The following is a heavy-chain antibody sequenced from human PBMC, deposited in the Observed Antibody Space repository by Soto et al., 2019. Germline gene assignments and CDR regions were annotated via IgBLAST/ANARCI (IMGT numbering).Heavy chain of an antibody. CDR2: ISGSGGST. V-gene: IGHV3-23*01. D-gene: IGHD3-16*02. Sequence: GGSLSLSCAASGFTFSSYAMSWVRQAPGKGLEWVSAISGSGGSTYYADSVKGRFTISRDNSKNTLYLQMNSLRAEDTAVYYCAKDGGGVIVSSDAFDIWGQGTMVTVSS. CDR3: AKDGGGVIVSSDAFDI. CDR1: GFTFSSYA. J-gene: IGHJ3*02.